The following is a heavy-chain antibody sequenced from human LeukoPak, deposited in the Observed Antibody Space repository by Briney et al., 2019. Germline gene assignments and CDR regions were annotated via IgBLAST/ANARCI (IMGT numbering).Heavy chain of an antibody. CDR2: MNPNSGNT. D-gene: IGHD6-13*01. CDR3: ARGLHTAPLLQSIAADTP. CDR1: GYTFTSYD. Sequence: ASVKVSCKASGYTFTSYDINWVRQATGRGLEWMGWMNPNSGNTGYAQKFQGRVTMTRNTSISTAYMELSSLRSEDTAVYYCARGLHTAPLLQSIAADTPWGQGTLVTVSS. V-gene: IGHV1-8*01. J-gene: IGHJ5*02.